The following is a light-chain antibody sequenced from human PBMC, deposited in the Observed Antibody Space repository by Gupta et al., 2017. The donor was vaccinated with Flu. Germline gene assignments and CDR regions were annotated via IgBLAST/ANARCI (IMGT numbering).Light chain of an antibody. V-gene: IGKV3-11*01. J-gene: IGKJ4*01. CDR2: DAS. CDR3: QPRNNSPPT. CDR1: HGVSSF. Sequence: EIEVTQSPTNLSLSPRGSATLSCRARHGVSSFLAWYQQRPGQAPRLVIYDASKRAIGIPARFSGSGSGTDFTLTISRLEPEDFAVYYCQPRNNSPPTFGRGTKVEIK.